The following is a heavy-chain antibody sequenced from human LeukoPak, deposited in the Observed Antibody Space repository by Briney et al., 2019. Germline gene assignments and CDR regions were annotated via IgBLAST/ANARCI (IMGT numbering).Heavy chain of an antibody. CDR1: GGSISSSSYY. D-gene: IGHD1-26*01. CDR2: IYYSGST. J-gene: IGHJ4*02. V-gene: IGHV4-39*01. CDR3: ATPGIVGATTADY. Sequence: PSETLSLTCTVSGGSISSSSYYWGWIRQPPGKGLEWIGSIYYSGSTYYNPSLKSRVTISVDTSKNQFSLKLSSVTAADTAVYYCATPGIVGATTADYWGQGTLVTVSS.